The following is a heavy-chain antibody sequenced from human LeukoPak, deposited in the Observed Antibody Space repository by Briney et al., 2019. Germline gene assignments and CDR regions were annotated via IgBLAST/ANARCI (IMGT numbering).Heavy chain of an antibody. D-gene: IGHD3-16*01. CDR1: GGSISSYY. Sequence: SETLSLTCTVSGGSISSYYWSWIRQPAGKGLEWIGRIYTSGSTNYNPSLKSRVTMSVDTSKNQFSLKLSSVTAADTAVYYCAREPMILREFDYYYYYMDVWGKGTTVTISS. V-gene: IGHV4-4*07. J-gene: IGHJ6*03. CDR2: IYTSGST. CDR3: AREPMILREFDYYYYYMDV.